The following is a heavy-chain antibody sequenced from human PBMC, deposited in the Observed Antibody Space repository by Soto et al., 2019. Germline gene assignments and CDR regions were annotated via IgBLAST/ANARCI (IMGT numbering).Heavy chain of an antibody. Sequence: GASVKVSCKASGGTHNTFAISWVRQAPGQGLEWMGGIIPVLGPAFYAQKFQGRVTITADKSTTTAYLELTSLRSEDTAVYYCVRAAKRYFDYWGQGTLVTVSS. CDR3: VRAAKRYFDY. J-gene: IGHJ4*02. CDR2: IIPVLGPA. V-gene: IGHV1-69*10. CDR1: GGTHNTFA.